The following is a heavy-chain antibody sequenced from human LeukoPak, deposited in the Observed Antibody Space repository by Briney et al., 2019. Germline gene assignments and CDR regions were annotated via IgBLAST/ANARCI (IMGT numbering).Heavy chain of an antibody. J-gene: IGHJ4*02. CDR3: ARGTNFIVVVPAADLDFDY. D-gene: IGHD2-2*01. V-gene: IGHV1-46*01. CDR2: INPSGGST. Sequence: ASVKVSCKASGYTFTGYYMHWVRQAPGQGLEWMGIINPSGGSTSYAQKFQGRVTMTRDTSTSTVYMELSSLRSEDTAVYYCARGTNFIVVVPAADLDFDYWGQGTLVTVSS. CDR1: GYTFTGYY.